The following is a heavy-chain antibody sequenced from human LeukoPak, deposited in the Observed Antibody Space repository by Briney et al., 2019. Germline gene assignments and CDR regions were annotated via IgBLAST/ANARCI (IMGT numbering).Heavy chain of an antibody. J-gene: IGHJ6*02. CDR3: ARRSPYYDFWSGYYYYGMDV. D-gene: IGHD3-3*01. CDR2: IYYSGST. Sequence: SETLTLTCTVSGGSISRYYWSWIRQPPGKGLEWMGYIYYSGSTNYNPSLKSRVTISVDTSKNQFSLKLSSVTAADTAVYYCARRSPYYDFWSGYYYYGMDVWGQGTTVTVSS. CDR1: GGSISRYY. V-gene: IGHV4-59*01.